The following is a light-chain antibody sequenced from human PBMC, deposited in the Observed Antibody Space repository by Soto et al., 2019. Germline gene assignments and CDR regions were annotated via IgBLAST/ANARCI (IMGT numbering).Light chain of an antibody. V-gene: IGKV3-15*01. CDR2: GAS. Sequence: EIVMTQSPANLSLSPCDRATLSCRTSQSVSSNLAWYQQKPGQAPRLLIYGASTRATGIPARFSGSGSGTEFTLTISSLQSEDFAVYYCQQYNNWPPWTFGQGTKVDIK. J-gene: IGKJ1*01. CDR1: QSVSSN. CDR3: QQYNNWPPWT.